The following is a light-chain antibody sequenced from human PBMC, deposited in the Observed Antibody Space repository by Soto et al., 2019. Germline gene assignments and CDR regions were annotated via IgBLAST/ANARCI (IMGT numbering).Light chain of an antibody. CDR3: CSYAGSFTWV. Sequence: QSVLTQPRSVSGSPGQSVTISCTGTSSDVGGYNFVSWCQHHPGKAPKLMIYDVSLRPSGVPDRFSGSKSGNTASLTISGLQAEDEADYYCCSYAGSFTWVFGGGTKLTV. V-gene: IGLV2-11*01. CDR2: DVS. CDR1: SSDVGGYNF. J-gene: IGLJ3*02.